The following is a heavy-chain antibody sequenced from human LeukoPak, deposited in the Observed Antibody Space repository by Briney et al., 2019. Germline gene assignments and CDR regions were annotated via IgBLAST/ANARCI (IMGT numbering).Heavy chain of an antibody. J-gene: IGHJ3*02. CDR3: ARDQTYDSSGYYYGDAFDI. Sequence: SETLSLTCTVPGGSISSYYWSWIRQPPGKGLEWIGYIYYSGSTNYNPSLKSRVTISVDTSKNQFSLKLSSVTAADTAVYYCARDQTYDSSGYYYGDAFDIWGQGTMVTVSS. D-gene: IGHD3-22*01. CDR1: GGSISSYY. CDR2: IYYSGST. V-gene: IGHV4-59*01.